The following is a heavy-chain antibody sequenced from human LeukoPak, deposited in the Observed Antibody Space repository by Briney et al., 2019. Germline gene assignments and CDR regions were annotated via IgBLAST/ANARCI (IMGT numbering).Heavy chain of an antibody. CDR2: IYYSGST. J-gene: IGHJ4*02. V-gene: IGHV4-61*01. Sequence: PSETLSLTCTVSGGSFSSGNYYWSWIRQSPGKGLEWIGYIYYSGSTKYNPSLKSRVTVSVDSSKNQFSLKLSSVTAADTAVYYCARAGGWYYFDYWGQGTLVTVSS. CDR3: ARAGGWYYFDY. CDR1: GGSFSSGNYY. D-gene: IGHD6-19*01.